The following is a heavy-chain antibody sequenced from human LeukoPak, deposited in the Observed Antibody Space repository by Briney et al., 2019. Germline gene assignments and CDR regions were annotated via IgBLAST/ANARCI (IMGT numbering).Heavy chain of an antibody. V-gene: IGHV3-53*01. CDR2: IYSGGNT. D-gene: IGHD6-19*01. CDR1: GFTFSSYS. J-gene: IGHJ4*02. CDR3: ATVGYSSGWRDY. Sequence: PGGSLRLSCAASGFTFSSYSMNWVRQAPGKGLEWVSVIYSGGNTYYADSVKGRFTISRDNSKNTLYLQMNSLRAEDTAVYYCATVGYSSGWRDYWGQGTLVTVSS.